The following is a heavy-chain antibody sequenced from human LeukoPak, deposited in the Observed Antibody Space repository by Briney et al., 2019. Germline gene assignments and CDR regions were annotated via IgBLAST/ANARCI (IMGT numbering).Heavy chain of an antibody. D-gene: IGHD6-13*01. J-gene: IGHJ4*02. CDR3: ATVTTYSGY. CDR1: GYTFIDYY. V-gene: IGHV1-69-2*01. CDR2: VDPEDGEK. Sequence: GASVKVSCKVSGYTFIDYYMHWVQQAPGKGLEWMGLVDPEDGEKIYAKKCQGRVTITADTSTDTAYMELSSLRSEDTAVYYCATVTTYSGYWGQGTLVTVSS.